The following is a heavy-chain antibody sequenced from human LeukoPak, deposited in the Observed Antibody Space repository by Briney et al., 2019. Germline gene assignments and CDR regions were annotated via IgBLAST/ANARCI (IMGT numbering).Heavy chain of an antibody. D-gene: IGHD3-22*01. J-gene: IGHJ4*02. CDR2: IYYSGTV. CDR1: GGSMSSGGCY. Sequence: SETLSLTCSVSGGSMSSGGCYWSWIRQHPGKGLEWMGHIYYSGTVYYNPSLRSRVPISVDTSKNQFSLRLSSVTVADTAVYYCARLGMAASYFYDSSGDKFDYWGQGTLVTVSS. V-gene: IGHV4-31*03. CDR3: ARLGMAASYFYDSSGDKFDY.